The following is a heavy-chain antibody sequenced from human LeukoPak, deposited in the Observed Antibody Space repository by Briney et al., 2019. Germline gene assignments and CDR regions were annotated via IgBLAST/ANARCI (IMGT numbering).Heavy chain of an antibody. J-gene: IGHJ4*02. CDR2: INTDGSST. V-gene: IGHV3-74*01. CDR3: ASVEPDY. Sequence: GGSLRLSCAASGFTFSNAWMSWVRQAPGKGLVWVSRINTDGSSTNYADSVKGRFTISRDNAKNTVYLQMNSLRAEDTAVYYCASVEPDYWGQGTLVTVSS. D-gene: IGHD1-14*01. CDR1: GFTFSNAW.